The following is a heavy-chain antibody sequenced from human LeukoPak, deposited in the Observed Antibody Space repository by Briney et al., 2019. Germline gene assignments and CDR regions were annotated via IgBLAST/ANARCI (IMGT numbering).Heavy chain of an antibody. Sequence: ASVKVSCKAPGYTFTSYGISWVRQAPGQGLEWMGWISAYNGNTNYAQKLQGRVTMTTDTSTSTAYMELRSLRSDDTAVYYCASIYCSSTSCYGPVDYWGQGTLVTVSS. V-gene: IGHV1-18*04. CDR2: ISAYNGNT. CDR3: ASIYCSSTSCYGPVDY. CDR1: GYTFTSYG. D-gene: IGHD2-2*01. J-gene: IGHJ4*02.